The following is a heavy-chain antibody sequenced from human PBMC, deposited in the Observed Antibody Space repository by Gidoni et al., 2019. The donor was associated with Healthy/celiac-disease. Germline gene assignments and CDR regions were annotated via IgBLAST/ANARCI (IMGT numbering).Heavy chain of an antibody. CDR1: GFTFRSCG. J-gene: IGHJ4*02. V-gene: IGHV3-33*01. D-gene: IGHD2-21*02. CDR3: ARDRIPYCGGDCSPRAHFDY. Sequence: LVESGGGVVQPGRSLRLSCAASGFTFRSCGMHWVRQAPGKGLEGVAGIWYDGSNKYYADSVKVRFTISRDNSKNTLYLQMNSLRAEDTAVYYCARDRIPYCGGDCSPRAHFDYWGQGTLVTVSS. CDR2: IWYDGSNK.